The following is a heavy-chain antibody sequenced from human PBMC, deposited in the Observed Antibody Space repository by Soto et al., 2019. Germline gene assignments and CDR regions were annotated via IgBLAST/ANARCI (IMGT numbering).Heavy chain of an antibody. V-gene: IGHV3-30*18. CDR1: GFTFSSYG. Sequence: GGSLRLSCAASGFTFSSYGMHWVRQAPGKGLEWVAVISYDGSNKYYADSVKGRFTISRDNSKNTLYLQMNSLRAEDTAVYYCAKDQVQWLVTYFDYWGQGTLVTVSS. D-gene: IGHD6-19*01. CDR2: ISYDGSNK. CDR3: AKDQVQWLVTYFDY. J-gene: IGHJ4*02.